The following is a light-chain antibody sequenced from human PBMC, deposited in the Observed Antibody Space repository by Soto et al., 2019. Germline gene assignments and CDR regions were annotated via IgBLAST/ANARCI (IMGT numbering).Light chain of an antibody. CDR2: DAS. Sequence: EMVVTQSALSLSMSLGERATLSCRASQSVGTNLAWYQQKPGQAPRLLIYDASYRATDIPPRFSGSGSGTDFTLTISSLEPEDFAVYYCQQRRSWPPTITFGQGTRLEIK. V-gene: IGKV3-11*01. CDR3: QQRRSWPPTIT. CDR1: QSVGTN. J-gene: IGKJ5*01.